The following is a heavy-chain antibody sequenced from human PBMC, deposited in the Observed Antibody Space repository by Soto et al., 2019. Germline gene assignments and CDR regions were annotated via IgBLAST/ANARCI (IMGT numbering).Heavy chain of an antibody. V-gene: IGHV4-34*01. D-gene: IGHD4-4*01. CDR1: GGSFSGYY. CDR2: INHSGST. CDR3: ARGLRTTVTTAYFDY. J-gene: IGHJ4*02. Sequence: QVKLQQWGAGLLKPSETLSLTCAVYGGSFSGYYWSWIRQPPGKGLEWIGEINHSGSTNYNPSLKSRVTISVDTSKNQFSLKLSSVTAADTAVYYCARGLRTTVTTAYFDYWGQGTLVTVSS.